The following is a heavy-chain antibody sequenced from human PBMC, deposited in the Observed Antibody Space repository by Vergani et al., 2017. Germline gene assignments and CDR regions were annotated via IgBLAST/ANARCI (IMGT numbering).Heavy chain of an antibody. J-gene: IGHJ6*03. V-gene: IGHV1-8*01. CDR2: MNPNSGNT. CDR1: GYTFTSYD. D-gene: IGHD5-12*01. CDR3: ATNRGYSGYPGTSGYYYYRDV. Sequence: QVPLVQSGAEVKKPGASVKVSCKASGYTFTSYDINWVRQATGQGLEWMGWMNPNSGNTGYAQKFQGRVTMTRNTSISTAYMERSSLRSEDTAVYYCATNRGYSGYPGTSGYYYYRDVWGKGTTVTVSS.